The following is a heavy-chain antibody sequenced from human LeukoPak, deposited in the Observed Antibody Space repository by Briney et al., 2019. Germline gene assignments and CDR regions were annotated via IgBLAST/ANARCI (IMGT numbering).Heavy chain of an antibody. D-gene: IGHD3-16*01. Sequence: SETLSLTCTISGASISTYYWSWIRQPAGKGLEWIGRVYTTGNTNYSPSFQGRVTMSVDTSKNQFSLKLSSVTAADTAVYYCARVWGNYMDVWGKGTTVTVSS. CDR2: VYTTGNT. J-gene: IGHJ6*03. CDR1: GASISTYY. CDR3: ARVWGNYMDV. V-gene: IGHV4-4*07.